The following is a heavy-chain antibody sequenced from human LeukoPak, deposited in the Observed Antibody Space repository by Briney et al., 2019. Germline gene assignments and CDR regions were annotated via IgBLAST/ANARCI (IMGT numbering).Heavy chain of an antibody. Sequence: GASVKVSCKDSGYTLTELSMHWVRQAPGKGLEWMGGFDPEEGETIYAQKFQGRVTMTEDTSTDTAYMELSSLRSEDTAVYYCARAQDCSSTSCYTLGSGVWGQGTLVTVPS. D-gene: IGHD2-2*02. CDR3: ARAQDCSSTSCYTLGSGV. CDR1: GYTLTELS. J-gene: IGHJ4*02. CDR2: FDPEEGET. V-gene: IGHV1-24*01.